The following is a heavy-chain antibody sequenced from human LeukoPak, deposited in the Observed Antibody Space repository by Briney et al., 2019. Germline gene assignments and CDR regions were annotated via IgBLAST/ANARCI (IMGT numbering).Heavy chain of an antibody. CDR3: AKKETYDDFLGYNYYYMDV. Sequence: QPGGSLRLSCAASGFTFSSYAMSWVRQAPGKGLEWVSGISGSGGFTSYADSVKGRITISRDNSKNTLYLQMSSLRADDTAVYYCAKKETYDDFLGYNYYYMDVWGKGTTVTVSS. CDR1: GFTFSSYA. V-gene: IGHV3-23*01. D-gene: IGHD3-3*01. J-gene: IGHJ6*03. CDR2: ISGSGGFT.